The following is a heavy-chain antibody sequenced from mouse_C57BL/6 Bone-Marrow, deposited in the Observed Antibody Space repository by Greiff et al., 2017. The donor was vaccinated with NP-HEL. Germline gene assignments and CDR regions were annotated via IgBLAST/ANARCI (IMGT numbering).Heavy chain of an antibody. V-gene: IGHV3-6*01. D-gene: IGHD1-1*01. J-gene: IGHJ3*01. CDR3: AREYYGSPLFAY. CDR1: GYSITSGYY. Sequence: EVHLVESGPGLVKPSQSLSLTCSVTGYSITSGYYWHWIRQFPGNKLEWMGYISYAGSTNYNPSLKNRISITRDTSKNQFFLKLNSVTTEDPATYYCAREYYGSPLFAYWGQGTLVTVSA. CDR2: ISYAGST.